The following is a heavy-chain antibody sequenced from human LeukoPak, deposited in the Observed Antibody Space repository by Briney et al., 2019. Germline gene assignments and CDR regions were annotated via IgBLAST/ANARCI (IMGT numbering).Heavy chain of an antibody. V-gene: IGHV4-39*07. CDR3: ARDRPGITMVRGVLIDY. CDR2: IYYSGST. CDR1: GGSISSSSYY. Sequence: PSETLSLTCTVSGGSISSSSYYWGWIRQPPGKGLEWIGSIYYSGSTYYNPSLKSRVTISVDTSKNQFSLKLSSVTAADTAVYYCARDRPGITMVRGVLIDYWGQGTLVTVSS. D-gene: IGHD3-10*01. J-gene: IGHJ4*02.